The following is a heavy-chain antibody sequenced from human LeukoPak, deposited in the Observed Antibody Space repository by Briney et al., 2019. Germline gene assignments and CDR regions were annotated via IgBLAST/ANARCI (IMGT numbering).Heavy chain of an antibody. D-gene: IGHD6-19*01. J-gene: IGHJ4*02. CDR1: GFTFSSYG. CDR2: ISYDGSNK. V-gene: IGHV3-30*03. Sequence: PGRSLRLSCAASGFTFSSYGMHWVRQAPGKGLEWVAVISYDGSNKYYADSVKGRFTISRDNSKNTLYLQMNSLRAEDTAVYYCASGGPIAVAGDFDYWGQGTLVTVSS. CDR3: ASGGPIAVAGDFDY.